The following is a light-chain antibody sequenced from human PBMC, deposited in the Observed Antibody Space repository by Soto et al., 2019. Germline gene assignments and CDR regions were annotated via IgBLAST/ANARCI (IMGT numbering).Light chain of an antibody. J-gene: IGLJ2*01. V-gene: IGLV1-47*02. Sequence: QSVLTQPPSASGTPGQKVFISCSGSSSNIGGTNYAYWYQQLPGAAPKLLMHSNNLRPSGVPERISGSKFGTAASLAISGLRSEDEAVYYCPSWDDSLGAVIFGGGTKLTVL. CDR1: SSNIGGTNY. CDR3: PSWDDSLGAVI. CDR2: SNN.